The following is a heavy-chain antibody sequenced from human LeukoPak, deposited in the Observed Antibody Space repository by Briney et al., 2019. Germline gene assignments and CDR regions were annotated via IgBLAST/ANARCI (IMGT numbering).Heavy chain of an antibody. J-gene: IGHJ4*02. Sequence: ASVKVSCKTSGYTFTGYYIHWARQAPRQGLEWMGWINPSIGSTIYAEKFQGRVTMTRHTSIKTAFMGLRRLTSDDTAVYYCARSPDYSRFDSWGQGTLVTVSS. CDR3: ARSPDYSRFDS. CDR2: INPSIGST. CDR1: GYTFTGYY. D-gene: IGHD4-11*01. V-gene: IGHV1-2*02.